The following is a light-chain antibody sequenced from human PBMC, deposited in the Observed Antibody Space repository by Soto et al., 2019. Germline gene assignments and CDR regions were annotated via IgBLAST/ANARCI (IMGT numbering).Light chain of an antibody. V-gene: IGLV4-69*01. CDR3: QTWGTGPAV. CDR2: LNSDGSH. J-gene: IGLJ7*01. CDR1: SGHSSYA. Sequence: QPVLTQSPSASASLGASAKLTCTLSSGHSSYAIAWHQQQPEKGPRYLMKLNSDGSHSKGDGIPDRFSCSSSGAERYLTISSLQSEDEADYYCQTWGTGPAVFGGGTQLTVL.